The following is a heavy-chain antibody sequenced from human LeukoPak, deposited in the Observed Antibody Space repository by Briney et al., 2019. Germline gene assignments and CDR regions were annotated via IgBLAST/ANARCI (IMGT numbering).Heavy chain of an antibody. J-gene: IGHJ4*02. D-gene: IGHD2-2*02. CDR3: ASVYCSATTCYRVYFDY. Sequence: GGSLRLSCPASGFTFSRYTMPWVRQAPGKGLEWVSSISYSSTSIYYADSVQGRFTISSDNAKNSLYLQMKRLRAEDAAVYYCASVYCSATTCYRVYFDYWGQGTLVTVSS. CDR1: GFTFSRYT. V-gene: IGHV3-21*01. CDR2: ISYSSTSI.